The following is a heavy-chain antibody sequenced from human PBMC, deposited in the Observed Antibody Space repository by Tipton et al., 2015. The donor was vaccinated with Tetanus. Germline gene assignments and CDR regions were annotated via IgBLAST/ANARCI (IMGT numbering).Heavy chain of an antibody. Sequence: QLVQSGGGLVKPGGSLRLACEVSGFTFSSHAMNWVRQAPGKGLEWIACFSTYRKTIYYADAVKGRFTISRDHAKNTVYLQMNSLRAEDTAVYFCARRSLTNYGLDVWGQGTPVTVSS. CDR1: GFTFSSHA. J-gene: IGHJ6*02. V-gene: IGHV3-21*05. CDR3: ARRSLTNYGLDV. CDR2: FSTYRKTI. D-gene: IGHD1-1*01.